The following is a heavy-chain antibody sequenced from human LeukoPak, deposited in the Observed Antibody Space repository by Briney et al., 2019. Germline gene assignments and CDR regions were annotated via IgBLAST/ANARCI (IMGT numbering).Heavy chain of an antibody. V-gene: IGHV4-34*01. Sequence: SETLSLTCAVYGGSFSGYYWSWIRQPPGKGLEWIGEIYHSGSTNYNLSLKSRVTISVDKSKNQFSLKLNSVTAADTAVYYCARDYCTSTTCPNWFDPWGQGTLVTVSS. D-gene: IGHD2-2*01. J-gene: IGHJ5*02. CDR3: ARDYCTSTTCPNWFDP. CDR2: IYHSGST. CDR1: GGSFSGYY.